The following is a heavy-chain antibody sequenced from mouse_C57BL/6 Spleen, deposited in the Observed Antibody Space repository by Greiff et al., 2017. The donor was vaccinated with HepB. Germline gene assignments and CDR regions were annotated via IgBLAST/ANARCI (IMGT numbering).Heavy chain of an antibody. J-gene: IGHJ2*01. V-gene: IGHV5-4*01. D-gene: IGHD1-1*01. CDR1: GFTFSSYA. CDR2: ISDGGSYT. Sequence: EVMLVESGGGLVKPGGSLKHSCAASGFTFSSYAMSWVRQTPEKRLEWVATISDGGSYTYYPDNVKGRFTISRDNAKNNLYLQMSHLKSEDTAMYYCARDRGDYGSSSFDYWGQGTTLTVSS. CDR3: ARDRGDYGSSSFDY.